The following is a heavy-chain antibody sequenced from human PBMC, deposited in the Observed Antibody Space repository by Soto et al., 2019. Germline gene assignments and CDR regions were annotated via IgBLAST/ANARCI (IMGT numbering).Heavy chain of an antibody. J-gene: IGHJ4*02. CDR1: GFTFSSYW. V-gene: IGHV3-7*01. D-gene: IGHD2-2*01. Sequence: EVQLVESGGGLVQPGGSLRLSCAASGFTFSSYWMSWVRQAPGKGLEWVANIKQDGSEKYYVDSVKGRFTISRDNAKKSLYLQMNSLRAEDTAVYYCGRYRELCDIVVVPAAMTREADYWGQGTLGTVSS. CDR2: IKQDGSEK. CDR3: GRYRELCDIVVVPAAMTREADY.